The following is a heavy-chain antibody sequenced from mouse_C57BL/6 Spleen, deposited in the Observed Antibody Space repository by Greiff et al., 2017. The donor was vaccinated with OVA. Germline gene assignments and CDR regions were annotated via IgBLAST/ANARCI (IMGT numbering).Heavy chain of an antibody. CDR1: GYTFTSYW. Sequence: QVQLQQPGAELVMPGASVKLSCKASGYTFTSYWMHWVKQRPGQGLEWIGEIDPSDSYTNYNQKFKGKSTLTVDKSSSTAYMQLSSLTSEDSAVYYCASGGSGANYAMAYWGQGTSVTVPS. V-gene: IGHV1-69*01. CDR2: IDPSDSYT. D-gene: IGHD1-1*02. CDR3: ASGGSGANYAMAY. J-gene: IGHJ4*01.